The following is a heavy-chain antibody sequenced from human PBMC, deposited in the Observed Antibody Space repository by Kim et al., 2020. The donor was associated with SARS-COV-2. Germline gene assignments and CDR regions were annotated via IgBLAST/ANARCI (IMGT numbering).Heavy chain of an antibody. D-gene: IGHD6-19*01. J-gene: IGHJ6*02. Sequence: SETLSLTCTVSGGSISSSSYYWGWIRQPPGKGLEWIGSIYYSGSTYYNPSLKSRVTISVDTSKNQFSLKLSSVTAADTAVYYCARESGDSSGWYDPYGMDVWGQGTTVTVSS. V-gene: IGHV4-39*02. CDR3: ARESGDSSGWYDPYGMDV. CDR1: GGSISSSSYY. CDR2: IYYSGST.